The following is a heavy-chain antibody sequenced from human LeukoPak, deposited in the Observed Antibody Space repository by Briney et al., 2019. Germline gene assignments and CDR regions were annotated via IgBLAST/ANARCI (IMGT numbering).Heavy chain of an antibody. Sequence: PGGSLRLSCAASGFTFSNYAMHWVRQAPGKGLEWVAVISYDGSSKYYADSVKGRFTISRDNSKKTLYLQMDSLRAEDTAVYYCARDLSPYYGSGSWDYWGQGTLVTVSS. CDR2: ISYDGSSK. V-gene: IGHV3-30-3*01. J-gene: IGHJ4*02. CDR1: GFTFSNYA. D-gene: IGHD3-10*01. CDR3: ARDLSPYYGSGSWDY.